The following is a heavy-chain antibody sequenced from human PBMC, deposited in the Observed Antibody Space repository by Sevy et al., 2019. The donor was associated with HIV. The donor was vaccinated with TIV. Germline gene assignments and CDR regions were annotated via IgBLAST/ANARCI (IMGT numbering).Heavy chain of an antibody. CDR2: INTVGDT. Sequence: GGSLRLSCAASGFTFSIYDMHWVRQATGKGLEWVPAINTVGDTYYPGSVKGRFTISRENAQNSLYLQMNSLRAGDTAVYYCARGALSGSYGGPLDYWGQGTLVTVSS. J-gene: IGHJ4*02. CDR3: ARGALSGSYGGPLDY. D-gene: IGHD1-26*01. V-gene: IGHV3-13*01. CDR1: GFTFSIYD.